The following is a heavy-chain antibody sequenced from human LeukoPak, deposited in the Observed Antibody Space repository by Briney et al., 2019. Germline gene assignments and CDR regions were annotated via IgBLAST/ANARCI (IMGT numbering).Heavy chain of an antibody. CDR1: GFTFSSYG. D-gene: IGHD6-13*01. V-gene: IGHV3-30*18. CDR3: AKPPDSSSWYYFDY. Sequence: PGGSLRLSCAASGFTFSSYGMHWVRQAPGKGLEWVAVISYDGSNKYYADSVKGRFTISRDNSKNTLYLQMNGLRAEDTAVYYCAKPPDSSSWYYFDYWGQGTLVTVSS. J-gene: IGHJ4*02. CDR2: ISYDGSNK.